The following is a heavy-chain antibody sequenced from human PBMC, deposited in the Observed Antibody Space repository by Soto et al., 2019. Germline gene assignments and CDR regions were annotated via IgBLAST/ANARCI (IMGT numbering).Heavy chain of an antibody. CDR2: INYRGST. CDR1: VGSFSVYY. D-gene: IGHD3-3*02. Sequence: PAETLSLTCAIYVGSFSVYYWSWIRQPPGKGLEWIGEINYRGSTNYNPSLKSRVTISVDTSKNQFSLKLSSVAAADTAVYYCAKNQVEMSTFSRYYAMDVWGQGTTVTVSS. CDR3: AKNQVEMSTFSRYYAMDV. J-gene: IGHJ6*01. V-gene: IGHV4-34*01.